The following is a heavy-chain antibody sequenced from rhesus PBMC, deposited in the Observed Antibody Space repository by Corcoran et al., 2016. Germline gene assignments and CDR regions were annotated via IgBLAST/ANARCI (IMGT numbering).Heavy chain of an antibody. D-gene: IGHD5-12*01. Sequence: QVQLQESGPGLVKPSETLSLTCAVSGGSISSGYYYWSWIRQPPGKGLEWIGYITYIGSTSSNPSLKRRVTISRDTSKNQFSLKLSSVTAADTAVYYCAIHVDTATVHWGQGVLVTVSS. J-gene: IGHJ4*01. CDR1: GGSISSGYYY. CDR2: ITYIGST. CDR3: AIHVDTATVH. V-gene: IGHV4-122*02.